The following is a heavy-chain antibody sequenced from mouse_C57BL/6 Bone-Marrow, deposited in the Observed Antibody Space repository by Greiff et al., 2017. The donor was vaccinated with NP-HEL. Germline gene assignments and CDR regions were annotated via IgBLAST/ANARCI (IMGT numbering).Heavy chain of an antibody. CDR3: ARTSSWFAY. CDR1: GFTFTDYY. Sequence: EVNVVESGGGLVQPGGSLSLSCAASGFTFTDYYMSWVRQPPGKALEWLGFIRNKANGYTTEYSASVKGRFTISRDNSQSILYLQMNALRAEDSATYYCARTSSWFAYWGQGTLVTVSA. J-gene: IGHJ3*01. CDR2: IRNKANGYTT. D-gene: IGHD1-1*01. V-gene: IGHV7-3*01.